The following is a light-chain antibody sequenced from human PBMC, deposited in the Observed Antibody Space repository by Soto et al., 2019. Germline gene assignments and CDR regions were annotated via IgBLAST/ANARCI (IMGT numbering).Light chain of an antibody. V-gene: IGLV2-14*03. Sequence: QSALAQPASVSGSPGQSITITCTGSSTDIGAYDYVSWYQQHPGEAPKLVIFDVRIRPSGTSNRFSGSKSGNTASLTISGLQTDDEADYYCASSEETGTLLFGVGTKLTVL. J-gene: IGLJ2*01. CDR2: DVR. CDR1: STDIGAYDY. CDR3: ASSEETGTLL.